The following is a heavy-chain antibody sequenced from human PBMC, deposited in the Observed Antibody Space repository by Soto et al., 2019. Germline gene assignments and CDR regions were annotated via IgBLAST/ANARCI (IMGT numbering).Heavy chain of an antibody. Sequence: QVQLVQSGAEVKKPGSSVKVSCKASGGTFSSYAISWVRQAPGQGLEWMGGIIPIFGTANYAQKFQGRVTITADESPSTAYMELSSLRSEDTVVYYCASKKGDYAAGPPRPFDYWGQGTLVTVSS. CDR3: ASKKGDYAAGPPRPFDY. V-gene: IGHV1-69*01. CDR1: GGTFSSYA. CDR2: IIPIFGTA. J-gene: IGHJ4*02. D-gene: IGHD4-17*01.